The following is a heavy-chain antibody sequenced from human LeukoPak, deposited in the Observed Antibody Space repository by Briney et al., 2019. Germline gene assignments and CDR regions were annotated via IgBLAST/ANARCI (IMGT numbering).Heavy chain of an antibody. V-gene: IGHV1-46*01. D-gene: IGHD2-15*01. Sequence: ASVKVSCKASGYTFTSYYMHWVRQAPGQGLEWMGVINPSGGSTSYAQKLQGRVTMTRDTSTSTVYMELSSLRSEDTAVYYCARDATRTGDTVVVVAARGGYFDYWGQGTLVTVSS. CDR1: GYTFTSYY. CDR3: ARDATRTGDTVVVVAARGGYFDY. CDR2: INPSGGST. J-gene: IGHJ4*02.